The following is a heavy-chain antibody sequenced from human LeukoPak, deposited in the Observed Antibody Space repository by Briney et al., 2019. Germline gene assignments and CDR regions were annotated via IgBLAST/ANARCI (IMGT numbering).Heavy chain of an antibody. J-gene: IGHJ5*02. V-gene: IGHV4-39*07. CDR1: GGSISSSSYS. CDR2: IYYSGST. CDR3: ASHDSSGYYYVRWFDP. Sequence: SETLSLTCTVSGGSISSSSYSWGWIRQPPGKGLEWIGSIYYSGSTYYNPSLKSRVTISVDTSKNQFSLKLSSVTAADTAVYYCASHDSSGYYYVRWFDPWGQGTLVTVSS. D-gene: IGHD3-22*01.